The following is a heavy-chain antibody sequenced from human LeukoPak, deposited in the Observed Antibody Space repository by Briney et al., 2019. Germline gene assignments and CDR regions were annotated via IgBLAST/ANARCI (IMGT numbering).Heavy chain of an antibody. D-gene: IGHD6-19*01. Sequence: ISHSGSTNYNPSLKSRVTISVDTSKNQFSLKLSSVTAADTAVYYCARGIVGGWYAYFDYWGQGTLVTVSS. CDR2: ISHSGST. J-gene: IGHJ4*02. CDR3: ARGIVGGWYAYFDY. V-gene: IGHV4-34*01.